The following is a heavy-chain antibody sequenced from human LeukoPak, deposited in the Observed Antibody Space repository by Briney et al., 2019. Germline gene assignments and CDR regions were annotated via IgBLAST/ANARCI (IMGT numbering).Heavy chain of an antibody. D-gene: IGHD4-17*01. J-gene: IGHJ4*02. V-gene: IGHV3-7*01. CDR1: GSTFSSYW. Sequence: GGSLRLSCAASGSTFSSYWMSWVRQAPGKGLEWVANIKQDGSEKYYVDSVKGRFTISRDNAKNSLYLQMNSLRAEDTAVYYCARDTYGDYVSNYWGQGTLVTVSS. CDR3: ARDTYGDYVSNY. CDR2: IKQDGSEK.